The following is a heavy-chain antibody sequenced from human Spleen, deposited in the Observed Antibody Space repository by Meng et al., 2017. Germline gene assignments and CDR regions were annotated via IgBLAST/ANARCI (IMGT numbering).Heavy chain of an antibody. D-gene: IGHD1-26*01. Sequence: SCAISGDSVSSNSAAWNWIRQSPSRGLEWLGRTYYRSKWFNEYAVSVKSRITISPDTSKNQFSLQLNSVTPEDTAVYYCARTRGIVVTNFDYWGQGTLVTVSS. CDR2: TYYRSKWFN. CDR3: ARTRGIVVTNFDY. CDR1: GDSVSSNSAA. V-gene: IGHV6-1*01. J-gene: IGHJ4*02.